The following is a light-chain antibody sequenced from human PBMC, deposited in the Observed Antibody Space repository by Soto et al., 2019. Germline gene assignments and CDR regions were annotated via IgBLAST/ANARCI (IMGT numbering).Light chain of an antibody. CDR1: QSISNY. J-gene: IGKJ1*01. CDR3: QQSDSTPQT. Sequence: DIQMTQSPSSLSASVGDRVTISCRASQSISNYLNWYQQKPETAPKLLIYAASSLQSGVPSRFSGSGSGTDFTLTISSLQIEDFATYFCQQSDSTPQTFGQGTKVEIK. CDR2: AAS. V-gene: IGKV1-39*01.